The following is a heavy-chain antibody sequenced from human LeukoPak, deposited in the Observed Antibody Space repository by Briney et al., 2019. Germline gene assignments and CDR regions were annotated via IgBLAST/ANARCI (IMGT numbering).Heavy chain of an antibody. V-gene: IGHV4-31*03. CDR1: GGSISSGGYY. CDR3: AREVSGVYFDL. J-gene: IGHJ2*01. CDR2: IYYSGST. D-gene: IGHD3-10*01. Sequence: PSQTLSLTCTVSGGSISSGGYYWSWIRQHPGKGLEWIGYIYYSGSTYYNPSLKSRVTISVDTSKNRFSLKLSSVTAADTAVYYCAREVSGVYFDLWGRGTLVTVSS.